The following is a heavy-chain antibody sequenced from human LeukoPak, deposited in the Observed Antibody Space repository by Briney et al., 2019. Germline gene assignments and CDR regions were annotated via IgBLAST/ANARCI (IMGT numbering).Heavy chain of an antibody. D-gene: IGHD3-10*01. J-gene: IGHJ4*02. CDR3: EAYGSV. Sequence: GGSLRLSCSASGLNFHDVWMTWVRQTPGRGLEWVANIKGDGSEKNYVGSVRGRLTISRDNAQNLLFLQMDNLRAEDTAIYYCEAYGSVWGQGTLVIVSS. CDR1: GLNFHDVW. CDR2: IKGDGSEK. V-gene: IGHV3-7*03.